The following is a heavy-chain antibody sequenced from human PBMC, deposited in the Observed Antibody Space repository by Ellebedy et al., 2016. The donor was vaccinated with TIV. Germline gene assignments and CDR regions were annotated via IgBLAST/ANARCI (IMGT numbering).Heavy chain of an antibody. V-gene: IGHV4-59*08. D-gene: IGHD6-6*01. J-gene: IGHJ4*02. CDR3: ARHLSVAARLFDY. Sequence: MPGGSLRLSCTVSGGSISSYYWSWIRQPPGKGLEWIGYIYHSGSTNSNPSLKNRVTISVDTSKNQFYLKLNSVTAADTAVYYCARHLSVAARLFDYWGQGTLVTVSS. CDR2: IYHSGST. CDR1: GGSISSYY.